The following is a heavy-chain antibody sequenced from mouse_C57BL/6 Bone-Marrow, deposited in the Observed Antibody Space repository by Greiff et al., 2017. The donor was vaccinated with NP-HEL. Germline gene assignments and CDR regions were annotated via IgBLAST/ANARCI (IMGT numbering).Heavy chain of an antibody. CDR2: IDPSDSYT. J-gene: IGHJ1*03. Sequence: QVQLQQPGAELVKPGASVKLSCKASGYTFTSYWMQWVKQRPGQGLEWIREIDPSDSYTNYNQKFKGKATLTVDTSSSTAYMQLSSLTSEDSAVYYCARFNGSLYFDVWGTGTTVTVSS. CDR3: ARFNGSLYFDV. D-gene: IGHD1-1*01. V-gene: IGHV1-50*01. CDR1: GYTFTSYW.